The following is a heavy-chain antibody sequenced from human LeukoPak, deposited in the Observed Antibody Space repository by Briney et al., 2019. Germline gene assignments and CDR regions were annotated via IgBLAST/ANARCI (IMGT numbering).Heavy chain of an antibody. D-gene: IGHD2-15*01. CDR2: IKQDGSEK. CDR3: ARGGYCSGGSCYSYYYGMDV. CDR1: GFTFSSYW. Sequence: GGSLRLSCAASGFTFSSYWMSWVRQAPGKGLEWVANIKQDGSEKYYVDSVKGRFTISRDNAKNSLYLQMNRLRDEDTAVYYCARGGYCSGGSCYSYYYGMDVWGQGTTVTVSS. J-gene: IGHJ6*02. V-gene: IGHV3-7*01.